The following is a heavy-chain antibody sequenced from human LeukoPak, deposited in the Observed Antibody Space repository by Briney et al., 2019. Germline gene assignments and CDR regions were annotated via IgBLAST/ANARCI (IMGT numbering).Heavy chain of an antibody. CDR2: INHSGST. D-gene: IGHD3-10*01. CDR1: GGSFSGYY. CDR3: ARPTLRGFGVRTYAFDI. J-gene: IGHJ3*02. Sequence: SETLSLTCAVYGGSFSGYYWSWIRQPPGKGLEWIGEINHSGSTNYNPPLKSRVTISVDTSKNQFSLKLSSVTAADTAVYYCARPTLRGFGVRTYAFDIWGQGTMVTVSS. V-gene: IGHV4-34*01.